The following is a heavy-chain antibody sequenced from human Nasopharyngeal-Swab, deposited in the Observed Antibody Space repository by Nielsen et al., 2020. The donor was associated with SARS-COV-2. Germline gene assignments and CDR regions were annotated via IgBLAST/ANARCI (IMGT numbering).Heavy chain of an antibody. V-gene: IGHV3-33*01. CDR2: IWYDGSNK. CDR1: GFTFSSYG. Sequence: GESLKISCAASGFTFSSYGMHWVRQAPGKGLEWVAVIWYDGSNKYYADSVKGRFTISRDNSKNTLYLQMNSLRAEDTAVYYCARDLGYDSGGDDYWGQGTLVTVSS. D-gene: IGHD3-22*01. J-gene: IGHJ4*02. CDR3: ARDLGYDSGGDDY.